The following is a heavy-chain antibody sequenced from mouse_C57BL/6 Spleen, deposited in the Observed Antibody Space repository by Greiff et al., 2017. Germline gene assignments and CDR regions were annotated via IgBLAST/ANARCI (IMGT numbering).Heavy chain of an antibody. J-gene: IGHJ2*01. CDR3: ARSPNWDGDY. CDR1: GYTFTSYW. CDR2: IDPNSGGT. V-gene: IGHV1-72*01. D-gene: IGHD4-1*01. Sequence: QVQLQQPGAELVKPGASVKLSCKASGYTFTSYWMHWVKQRPGRGLEWIGRIDPNSGGTKYNEKFKSKATMTVDKPSSTAYMQLSSLPSADAAVYYCARSPNWDGDYWGQGTTLTVSS.